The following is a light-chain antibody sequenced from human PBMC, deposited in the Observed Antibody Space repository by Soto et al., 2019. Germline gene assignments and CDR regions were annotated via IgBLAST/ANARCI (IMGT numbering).Light chain of an antibody. CDR2: DAS. CDR3: QQYNNWPRT. V-gene: IGKV3D-15*01. CDR1: QSVSSN. Sequence: EIVMTQSPATLSVSPGERATLSCRASQSVSSNLAWYQQKPGQAPRLLIYDASNRATGIPARFSGRGSGTDFTLTISSLQSEDFAVYYCQQYNNWPRTFGQGTKVDIK. J-gene: IGKJ1*01.